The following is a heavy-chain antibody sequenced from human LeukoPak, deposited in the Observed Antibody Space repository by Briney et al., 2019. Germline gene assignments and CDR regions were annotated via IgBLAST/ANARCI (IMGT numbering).Heavy chain of an antibody. Sequence: GASVKVSCKASGDTFSNSAFDWVRQAPGQGLEWMGRIIPILGIANYAQKFQGRVTITADKSTSTAYMELSSLRSEDTAVYYCARTKSGNFGELEDWGQGTLVTVSS. D-gene: IGHD3-10*01. V-gene: IGHV1-69*04. CDR2: IIPILGIA. J-gene: IGHJ4*02. CDR3: ARTKSGNFGELED. CDR1: GDTFSNSA.